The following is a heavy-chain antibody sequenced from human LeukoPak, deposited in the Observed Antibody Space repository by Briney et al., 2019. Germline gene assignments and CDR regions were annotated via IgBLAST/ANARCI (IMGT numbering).Heavy chain of an antibody. CDR3: ARDIAGRGYFDY. J-gene: IGHJ4*02. CDR1: GGSISSGGYY. Sequence: SETLSLTCTVSGGSISSGGYYWSWIRQRPGTGLEWIGYIYYSGSTYYNPSLKSRVTISVDTSKNQFSLKLSSVTAADTAVYYCARDIAGRGYFDYWGQGTLVTVSS. CDR2: IYYSGST. D-gene: IGHD1-26*01. V-gene: IGHV4-31*03.